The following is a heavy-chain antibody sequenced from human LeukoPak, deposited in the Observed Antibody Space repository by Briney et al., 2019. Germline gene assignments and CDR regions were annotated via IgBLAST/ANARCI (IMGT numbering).Heavy chain of an antibody. CDR3: ATSPRVTLYVMGDFAY. D-gene: IGHD3-16*01. CDR2: ISGSSDYI. J-gene: IGHJ4*02. Sequence: GGSLRLSCAASGFTFSTYSMNWVRQAPGKGLEWVSAISGSSDYIYYADSVKGRFTISRDNAKNSLFLQMNSLRAEDTAVYYCATSPRVTLYVMGDFAYWGQGTLVTVSS. V-gene: IGHV3-21*04. CDR1: GFTFSTYS.